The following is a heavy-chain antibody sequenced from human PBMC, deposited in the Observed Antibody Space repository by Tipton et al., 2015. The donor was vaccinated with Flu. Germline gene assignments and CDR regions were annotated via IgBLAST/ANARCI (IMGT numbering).Heavy chain of an antibody. D-gene: IGHD1/OR15-1a*01. V-gene: IGHV3-13*01. J-gene: IGHJ6*02. CDR1: GFTFSTYD. CDR2: IGSTGDT. Sequence: SLRLSCAASGFTFSTYDMHWVRRSAGRGLEWVSGIGSTGDTYYSDSVKGRFTIPRENAKNSLYLHMNRLRPGDTAVYYCTRGPLPDSNWYNGMDVWGQGTTVTVSS. CDR3: TRGPLPDSNWYNGMDV.